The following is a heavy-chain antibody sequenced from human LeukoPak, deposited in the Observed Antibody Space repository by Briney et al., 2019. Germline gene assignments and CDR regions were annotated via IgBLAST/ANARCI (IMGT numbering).Heavy chain of an antibody. Sequence: SVKVSCKASGGTFSSYAISWVRQAPGQGLEWMGGIIPIFGTANYAQKFQGRVTITADESTSTAYMELSSLRSEDTAVYYCARVGLVATITYRFDPWGQGTLVTVSS. D-gene: IGHD5-12*01. CDR3: ARVGLVATITYRFDP. V-gene: IGHV1-69*13. CDR1: GGTFSSYA. CDR2: IIPIFGTA. J-gene: IGHJ5*02.